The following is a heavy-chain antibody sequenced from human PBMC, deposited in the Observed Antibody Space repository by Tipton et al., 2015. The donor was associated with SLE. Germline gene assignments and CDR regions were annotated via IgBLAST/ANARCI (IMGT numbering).Heavy chain of an antibody. Sequence: TLSLTCTVSGGSISSYYWSWIRQPPGKGLEWIGYIYYSGSTNYNPSLKSRVTISVDTSKNQFSPKLSSVTAADTAVYYCARVSTTFYWYFDLWGRGTLVTVSS. J-gene: IGHJ2*01. D-gene: IGHD1-1*01. CDR1: GGSISSYY. CDR3: ARVSTTFYWYFDL. CDR2: IYYSGST. V-gene: IGHV4-59*12.